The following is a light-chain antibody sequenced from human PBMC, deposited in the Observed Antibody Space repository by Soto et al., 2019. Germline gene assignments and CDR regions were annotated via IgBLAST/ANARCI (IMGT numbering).Light chain of an antibody. CDR3: SSYKTSSTVVV. CDR1: SRDIGGYNY. CDR2: GVS. V-gene: IGLV2-14*01. J-gene: IGLJ2*01. Sequence: QSALTQPASVSGSPGQSITISCTGTSRDIGGYNYVSWYQQYPGKAPKLMIFGVSDRPSGVSNRFSGSKSGTTASLTISGLQAEDEADYYCSSYKTSSTVVVFGGGTQLTVL.